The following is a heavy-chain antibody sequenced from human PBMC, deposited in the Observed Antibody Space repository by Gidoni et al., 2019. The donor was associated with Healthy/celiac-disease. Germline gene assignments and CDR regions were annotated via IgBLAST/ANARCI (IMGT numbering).Heavy chain of an antibody. V-gene: IGHV3-21*01. CDR2: ISSSSSYI. CDR1: GFTFSSYS. Sequence: EVQLVESGGGLVKPGGSLRLSCAASGFTFSSYSMNWVRQAPGKGLEWVSSISSSSSYIYYAASVKGRFTISRDNAKNSLYLQMNSLRAEDTAVYYCAREGVVTPILDYWGQGTLVTVSS. J-gene: IGHJ4*02. D-gene: IGHD2-21*02. CDR3: AREGVVTPILDY.